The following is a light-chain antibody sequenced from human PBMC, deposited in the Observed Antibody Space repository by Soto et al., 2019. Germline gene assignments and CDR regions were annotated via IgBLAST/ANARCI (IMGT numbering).Light chain of an antibody. CDR3: QQLNSYPPELT. Sequence: DIQLTQSPSFLSASVGDRVTITCRASQGISSYLAWCQQKPGKAPKLLIYAASTLQSGVPSRFSGSGSGTEFTLTISSLQPEDFATYYCQQLNSYPPELTFGGGTKVEIK. V-gene: IGKV1-9*01. CDR1: QGISSY. J-gene: IGKJ4*01. CDR2: AAS.